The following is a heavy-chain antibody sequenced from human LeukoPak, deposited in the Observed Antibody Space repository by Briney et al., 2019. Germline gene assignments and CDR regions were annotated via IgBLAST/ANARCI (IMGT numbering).Heavy chain of an antibody. Sequence: GASVKVSCEVSGYTLTELSMHWVRQAPGKGLEWMGGFDPADGETIYAQKFQGRVSMTEDTSTDTAYMELSSLRSEDTAVYYCADLLLEIAVGSGVHVRDVWGQGTTVTVSS. J-gene: IGHJ6*02. CDR2: FDPADGET. D-gene: IGHD2-2*01. V-gene: IGHV1-24*01. CDR1: GYTLTELS. CDR3: ADLLLEIAVGSGVHVRDV.